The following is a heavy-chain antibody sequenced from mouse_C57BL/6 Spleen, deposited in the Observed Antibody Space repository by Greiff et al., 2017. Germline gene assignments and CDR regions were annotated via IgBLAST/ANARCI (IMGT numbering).Heavy chain of an antibody. CDR3: ARKEWVDY. J-gene: IGHJ2*01. CDR2: IYPGDGDT. V-gene: IGHV1-82*01. CDR1: GYAFSSSW. D-gene: IGHD1-3*01. Sequence: QVQLKESGPELVKPGASVKISCKASGYAFSSSWMNWVKQRPGKGLEWIGRIYPGDGDTNYNGKFKGKATLTADTSSSTAYMQLSSLTSEDSAVYFCARKEWVDYWGQGTTLTVSS.